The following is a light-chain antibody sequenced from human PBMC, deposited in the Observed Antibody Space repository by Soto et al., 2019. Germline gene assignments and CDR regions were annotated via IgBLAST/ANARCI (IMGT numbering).Light chain of an antibody. CDR3: QSYDSSLSGVA. CDR1: SSNIGAGYD. V-gene: IGLV1-40*01. J-gene: IGLJ2*01. CDR2: GDS. Sequence: QLVLTQPPSVSGAPGQRVTISCTGRSSNIGAGYDVQWYQHLPGRAPKLLIYGDSNRPSGVPDRFSGSKSGTSASLAITGLQAEDEADYYCQSYDSSLSGVAFGGGTKLTVL.